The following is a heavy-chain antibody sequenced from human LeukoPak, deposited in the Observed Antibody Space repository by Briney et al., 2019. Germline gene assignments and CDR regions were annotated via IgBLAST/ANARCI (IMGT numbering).Heavy chain of an antibody. D-gene: IGHD3-10*01. Sequence: PGGSLRLSCAASGFTFSSYAMSWVRQAPGKGLEWFSVISNSGGSTFYADSVKGRFTISRDNSKNTLYLQMNSLRAEDTAVYYCAKRASGSGTSLYYFDYWGQGTLVTVSS. V-gene: IGHV3-23*01. CDR3: AKRASGSGTSLYYFDY. CDR1: GFTFSSYA. CDR2: ISNSGGST. J-gene: IGHJ4*02.